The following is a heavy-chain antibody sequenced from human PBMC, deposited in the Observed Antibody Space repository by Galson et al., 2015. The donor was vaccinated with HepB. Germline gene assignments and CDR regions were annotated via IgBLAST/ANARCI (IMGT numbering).Heavy chain of an antibody. CDR1: GYSFTSYW. D-gene: IGHD3-22*01. J-gene: IGHJ4*02. CDR3: ARPPDYYDSSGYDYYFDY. CDR2: IYPDDSDT. Sequence: QSGAEVKKPGESLKISCKGSGYSFTSYWIGWVRQMPGKGLEWMGIIYPDDSDTRYSPFFQGQVTISADKSISTAYLQWSSLKASDTAMYYCARPPDYYDSSGYDYYFDYWGQGTLVTVSS. V-gene: IGHV5-51*03.